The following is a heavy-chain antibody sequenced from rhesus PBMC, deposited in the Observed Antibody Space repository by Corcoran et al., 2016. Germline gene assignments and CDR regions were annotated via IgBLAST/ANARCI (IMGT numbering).Heavy chain of an antibody. CDR1: GGSISSNW. CDR2: TSGRGGST. V-gene: IGHV4-173*01. J-gene: IGHJ5-2*02. D-gene: IGHD3-28*01. CDR3: ARRIGSYGSGYYGNSLDV. Sequence: QLQLQESGPGLVKPSETLSLTCAVSGGSISSNWWSWIRQPPGKGLEWIGRTSGRGGSTSYNPSLKSRVTISTDTSKNQFSLKLSSVTAADTAVYYCARRIGSYGSGYYGNSLDVWGRGVLVTVSS.